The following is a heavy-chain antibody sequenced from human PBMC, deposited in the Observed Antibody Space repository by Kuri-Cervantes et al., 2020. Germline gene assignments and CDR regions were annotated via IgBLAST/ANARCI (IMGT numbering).Heavy chain of an antibody. CDR3: ASGPPYDFWSGYYYYYYGMDV. CDR1: GFTFSSYG. J-gene: IGHJ6*02. V-gene: IGHV3-30*03. CDR2: ISYDGSNK. D-gene: IGHD3-3*01. Sequence: GESLKISCAASGFTFSSYGMHWVRQAPGKGLEWVAVISYDGSNKYYADSVKGRFTISRDNSKNTLYLQMNSLRAEDTAVYYCASGPPYDFWSGYYYYYYGMDVWGQGTTVTVSS.